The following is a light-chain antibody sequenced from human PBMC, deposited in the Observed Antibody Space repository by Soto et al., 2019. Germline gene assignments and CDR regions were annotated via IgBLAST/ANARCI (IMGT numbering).Light chain of an antibody. J-gene: IGKJ3*01. Sequence: EIVLTQSPATLSLSPGERATLSCRASQSVSSSLAWYQQKPGQAPRLLIYDASNRATGIPARFSGSGSGTDFTLTISSLEPEDFAVYYCQQRSIWPPFTFGPGTKVEIK. V-gene: IGKV3-11*01. CDR3: QQRSIWPPFT. CDR1: QSVSSS. CDR2: DAS.